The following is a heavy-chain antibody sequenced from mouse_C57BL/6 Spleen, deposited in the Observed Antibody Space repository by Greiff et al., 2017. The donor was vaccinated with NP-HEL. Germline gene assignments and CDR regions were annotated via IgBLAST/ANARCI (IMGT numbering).Heavy chain of an antibody. V-gene: IGHV1-64*01. CDR1: GYTFTSYW. Sequence: QVQLQQPGAELVKPGASVKLSCKASGYTFTSYWMHWVKQRPGQGLEWIGMIHPNSGSTNYNEKFKSKATLTVDKSSSTAYMQLSILTSEDTAVYYGARRSPYYYGSSFYAMDYWGQGTSVTVSS. CDR2: IHPNSGST. CDR3: ARRSPYYYGSSFYAMDY. D-gene: IGHD1-1*01. J-gene: IGHJ4*01.